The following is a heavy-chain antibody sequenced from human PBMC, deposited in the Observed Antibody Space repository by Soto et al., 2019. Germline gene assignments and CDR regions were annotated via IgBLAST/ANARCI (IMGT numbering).Heavy chain of an antibody. CDR2: ISGCGGST. CDR1: GFTFSSYA. Sequence: EVQLLESGGGLVQPGGSLRLSCAASGFTFSSYAMSWVRQAPGKGLEWVSAISGCGGSTYYADSVKGRFTISRDNSKNTLYLQMNSLRAEDTAVYYCARWQYQLLPHFDYWGQGTLVTVSS. D-gene: IGHD2-2*01. J-gene: IGHJ4*02. V-gene: IGHV3-23*01. CDR3: ARWQYQLLPHFDY.